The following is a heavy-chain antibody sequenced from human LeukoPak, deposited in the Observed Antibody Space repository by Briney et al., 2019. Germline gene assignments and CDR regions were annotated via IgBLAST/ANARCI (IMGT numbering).Heavy chain of an antibody. Sequence: KPGGSLRLSCAASGFTFSDYYMSWIRQAPGKGLEWVSYISSSGSTIYYADSVKGRFTISRDNAKNSLYLQMNSLRAEDTAVYYCARDFIDSSGYYYLLPTYYWYFDLWGRGTLVTVSS. J-gene: IGHJ2*01. CDR2: ISSSGSTI. CDR1: GFTFSDYY. CDR3: ARDFIDSSGYYYLLPTYYWYFDL. D-gene: IGHD3-22*01. V-gene: IGHV3-11*01.